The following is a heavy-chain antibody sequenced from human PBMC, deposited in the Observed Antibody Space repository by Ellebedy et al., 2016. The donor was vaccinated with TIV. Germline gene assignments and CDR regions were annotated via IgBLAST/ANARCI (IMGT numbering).Heavy chain of an antibody. D-gene: IGHD2-21*02. V-gene: IGHV4-4*07. CDR3: ASNAYCGGNCYIDY. CDR1: AGSISNYY. Sequence: SETLSLTXTVSAGSISNYYWSWIRQPAGKGLEWIGRIYYDGSTSYNPSLKSRVTMSVDTSKNQFSLKLSSVTDADTAVYYCASNAYCGGNCYIDYWGQGALVTVSS. J-gene: IGHJ4*02. CDR2: IYYDGST.